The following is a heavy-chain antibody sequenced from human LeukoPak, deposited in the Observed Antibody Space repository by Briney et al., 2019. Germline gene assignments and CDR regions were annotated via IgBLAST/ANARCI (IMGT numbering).Heavy chain of an antibody. CDR3: ARGPPHRDYYYYYMDV. Sequence: ASVKVSCKASAYTFTSYYMHWVRQAPGQGLEWMGWISAYNGNINYAQMLQGRVTMTTDTSTSTAYMDLRSLRSDDTAVYYCARGPPHRDYYYYYMDVWGTGTTVTVSS. CDR2: ISAYNGNI. CDR1: AYTFTSYY. J-gene: IGHJ6*03. D-gene: IGHD5-24*01. V-gene: IGHV1-18*04.